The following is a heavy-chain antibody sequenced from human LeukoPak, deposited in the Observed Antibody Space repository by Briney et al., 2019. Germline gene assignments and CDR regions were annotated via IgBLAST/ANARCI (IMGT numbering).Heavy chain of an antibody. Sequence: ASVKVSCKASGYTFTGYYMHWVRQAPGQGLELMGWSNPNSGGTNYAQKFLGRVTMTRDPSTSTAYMELSSLRSDDTAVYYCALSMIGWFDPWGQGTLVTVSS. CDR2: SNPNSGGT. J-gene: IGHJ5*02. D-gene: IGHD2/OR15-2a*01. CDR1: GYTFTGYY. CDR3: ALSMIGWFDP. V-gene: IGHV1-2*02.